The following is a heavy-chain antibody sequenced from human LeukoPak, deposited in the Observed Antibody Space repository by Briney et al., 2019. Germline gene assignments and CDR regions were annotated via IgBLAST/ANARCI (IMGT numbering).Heavy chain of an antibody. CDR3: AKSPDVAGTGRFDY. D-gene: IGHD3-10*01. V-gene: IGHV3-23*01. Sequence: GGSLRLSCAASGFTFSSYAMSWVRQAPGKGLEWVSAISGSGGSTYYADSVKGRFTISRDNSKNTLYLQMNSLRAEDTAIYYCAKSPDVAGTGRFDYWGQGTLVTVSS. CDR1: GFTFSSYA. J-gene: IGHJ4*02. CDR2: ISGSGGST.